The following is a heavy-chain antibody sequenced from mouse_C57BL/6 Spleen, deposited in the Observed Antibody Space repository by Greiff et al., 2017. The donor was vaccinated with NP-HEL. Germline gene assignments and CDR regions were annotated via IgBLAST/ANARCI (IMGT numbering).Heavy chain of an antibody. CDR1: GYTFTDYE. CDR3: TRWGYGNYGFAY. Sequence: VQLQQSGAELVRPGASVTLSCKASGYTFTDYEMHWVKQTPVHGLEWIGAIDPETGGTAYNQKFKGKAILTADKSSSTAYMELRSLTSEDSAVYYCTRWGYGNYGFAYWGQGTLVTVSA. D-gene: IGHD2-1*01. CDR2: IDPETGGT. J-gene: IGHJ3*01. V-gene: IGHV1-15*01.